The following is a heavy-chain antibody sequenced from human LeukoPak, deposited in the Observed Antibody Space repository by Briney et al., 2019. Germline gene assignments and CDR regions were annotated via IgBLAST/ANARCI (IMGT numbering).Heavy chain of an antibody. CDR3: AAVLGPYFDH. CDR2: IYYSGST. V-gene: IGHV4-59*01. CDR1: GGSISSYY. D-gene: IGHD2-8*01. J-gene: IGHJ4*02. Sequence: SETLSLTCTVSGGSISSYYWSWNRQPPGKGLEWIGYIYYSGSTNYNPSLKSRVTISVDTSKNQFSLKLSSVTAADTAVYYCAAVLGPYFDHWGQGTLVTVSS.